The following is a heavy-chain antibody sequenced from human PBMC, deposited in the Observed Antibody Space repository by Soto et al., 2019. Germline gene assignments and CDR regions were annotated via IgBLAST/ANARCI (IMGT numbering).Heavy chain of an antibody. CDR2: IYYSGST. J-gene: IGHJ6*02. V-gene: IGHV4-59*08. Sequence: PSETLSLTCTVSGGSISSYYWSWIRQPPGKGLEWIGYIYYSGSTNYNPSLKSRVTISVDTSKNQFSLKLSSVTAADTAVYYCARQTIYGSGSYYYYYYYGMDVWGQGTTVTVSS. D-gene: IGHD3-10*01. CDR3: ARQTIYGSGSYYYYYYYGMDV. CDR1: GGSISSYY.